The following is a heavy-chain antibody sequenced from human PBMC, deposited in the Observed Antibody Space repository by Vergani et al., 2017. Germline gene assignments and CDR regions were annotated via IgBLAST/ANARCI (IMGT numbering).Heavy chain of an antibody. D-gene: IGHD1-26*01. CDR2: IYVSGIT. V-gene: IGHV4-61*02. J-gene: IGHJ3*01. CDR1: GASINNDFYY. Sequence: QVQLQESGPGLVKPSQTLSLTCTVSGASINNDFYYWHWIRQPAGKGLEWIGRIYVSGITDYNSSLQSRVSMSVETSKKQFFLTLTSVTAADTAVYYCARDNKQLRQKGFDLWGQGTMVTVSS. CDR3: ARDNKQLRQKGFDL.